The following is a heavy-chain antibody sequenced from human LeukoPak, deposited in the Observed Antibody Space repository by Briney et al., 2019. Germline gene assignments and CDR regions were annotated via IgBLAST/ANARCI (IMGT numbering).Heavy chain of an antibody. CDR2: IKQDGSEK. J-gene: IGHJ4*02. Sequence: PGGSLRLSRAASGFTFSGYWMSWVRQAPGKGLEWVANIKQDGSEKYYVDSVKGRFTISRDNAKNSLYLQMNSLRAEDTAVYYCACQSSGWYWGQGTLVTVSS. D-gene: IGHD6-19*01. CDR1: GFTFSGYW. CDR3: ACQSSGWY. V-gene: IGHV3-7*01.